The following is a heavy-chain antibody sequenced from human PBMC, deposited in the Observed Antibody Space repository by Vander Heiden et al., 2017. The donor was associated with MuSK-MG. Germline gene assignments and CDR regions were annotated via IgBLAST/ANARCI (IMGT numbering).Heavy chain of an antibody. CDR3: ARSQGWEPLLFYFDY. J-gene: IGHJ4*02. Sequence: EVQLVESGGGLVQPGGSLRLSCAASGFTFSSYWLSWVRQAPGKGLEWVANIKQDGSEKYYVDSVKGRFTISRDNAKNSLYLQMNSLRAEDTAVYYCARSQGWEPLLFYFDYWGQGTLVTVSS. CDR1: GFTFSSYW. V-gene: IGHV3-7*01. CDR2: IKQDGSEK. D-gene: IGHD1-26*01.